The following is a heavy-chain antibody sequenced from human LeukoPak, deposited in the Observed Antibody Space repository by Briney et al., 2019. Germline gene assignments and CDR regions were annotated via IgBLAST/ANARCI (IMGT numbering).Heavy chain of an antibody. CDR3: ARGGASMAYY. D-gene: IGHD2/OR15-2a*01. CDR1: GFTSSSYW. CDR2: INSDGSST. Sequence: GGSLRLSCSASGFTSSSYWMHWVRQAPGKGLVWVSRINSDGSSTSYAGSVKGRFTISRDNAKNTLYLQMNSLTAEDTAVYYCARGGASMAYYWGQGTLVTVSS. V-gene: IGHV3-74*01. J-gene: IGHJ4*02.